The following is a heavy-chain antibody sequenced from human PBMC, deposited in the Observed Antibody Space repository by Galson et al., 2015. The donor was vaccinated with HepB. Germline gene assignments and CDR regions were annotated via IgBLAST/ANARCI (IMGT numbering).Heavy chain of an antibody. Sequence: SVKVSCKASGYTFTSYGISWVRQAPGQGLEWMGWISAYNGNTNYAQKLQGRVTMTTDTSTSTAYMELRSLRSDDTAVYYCARPAAVVVVAARWSSFGWFDPWGQGTLVTVSS. CDR2: ISAYNGNT. D-gene: IGHD2-15*01. V-gene: IGHV1-18*01. J-gene: IGHJ5*02. CDR1: GYTFTSYG. CDR3: ARPAAVVVVAARWSSFGWFDP.